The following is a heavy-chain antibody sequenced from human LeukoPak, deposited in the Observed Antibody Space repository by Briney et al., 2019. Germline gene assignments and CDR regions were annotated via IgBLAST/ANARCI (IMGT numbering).Heavy chain of an antibody. Sequence: PAETLSLTCAVYGGLFSTYYWSWLRQPPGKGLEWIGEINHSGSTNYNSPLKSRVTISVDTSKNQFSLKLTSVTAADTAVYYCARLAPPNPYWGQGTLVTVSS. V-gene: IGHV4-34*01. CDR1: GGLFSTYY. CDR2: INHSGST. CDR3: ARLAPPNPY. J-gene: IGHJ4*02.